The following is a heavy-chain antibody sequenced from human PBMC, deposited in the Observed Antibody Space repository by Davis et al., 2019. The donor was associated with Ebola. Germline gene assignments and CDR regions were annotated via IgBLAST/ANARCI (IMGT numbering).Heavy chain of an antibody. CDR3: ARDRSLLITAWQDY. CDR1: GYTFTHYA. V-gene: IGHV1-3*01. J-gene: IGHJ4*02. D-gene: IGHD1-14*01. Sequence: ASVKVSCKASGYTFTHYALHWVRQAPGQRLEWMGRINAGNGDTKYSPKFQGRLTIIRDTSASIVYMQLSSLRSEDTAIYFCARDRSLLITAWQDYWGKGTLVTVSS. CDR2: INAGNGDT.